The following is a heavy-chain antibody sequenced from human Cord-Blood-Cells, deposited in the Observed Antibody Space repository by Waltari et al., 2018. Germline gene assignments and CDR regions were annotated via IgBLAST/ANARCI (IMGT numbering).Heavy chain of an antibody. CDR3: ARDSQTGDPDAFDI. V-gene: IGHV4-31*03. CDR2: IYYSGST. Sequence: QVQLQEAGPGLVKPSQTLSLTCTVSGGSISSGGYSCSSTRQHPGKGLEWMRHIYYSGSTYYNPSLKSRVTISVDTSKTQFSLKLSSVTAADTAVYYCARDSQTGDPDAFDIWGQGTMVTVSS. D-gene: IGHD2-21*02. CDR1: GGSISSGGYS. J-gene: IGHJ3*02.